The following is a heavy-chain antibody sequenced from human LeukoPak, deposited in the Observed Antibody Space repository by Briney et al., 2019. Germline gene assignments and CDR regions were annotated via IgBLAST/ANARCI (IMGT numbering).Heavy chain of an antibody. CDR2: ISSSGSTI. Sequence: GGSLRLSCEASGFTFNNYWMSWVRQAPGKGLEWVSYISSSGSTIYYADSVKGRFTISRDNAKNSLYLQMNSLRAKDTAVYYCAELGITMIGGVWGKGTTVTISS. J-gene: IGHJ6*04. V-gene: IGHV3-48*04. CDR3: AELGITMIGGV. CDR1: GFTFNNYW. D-gene: IGHD3-10*02.